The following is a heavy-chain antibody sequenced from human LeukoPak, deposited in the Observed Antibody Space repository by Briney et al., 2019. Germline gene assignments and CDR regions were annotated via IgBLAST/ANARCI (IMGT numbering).Heavy chain of an antibody. D-gene: IGHD3-10*01. J-gene: IGHJ6*03. CDR2: IRSKANSYAT. CDR1: GFTFSGSA. CDR3: TRLVRYGSGSYYYMDV. V-gene: IGHV3-73*01. Sequence: GGSLRLSCAASGFTFSGSAMHWVRQASGKGLEWVGRIRSKANSYATAYAASVKGRFTISRDDSKNTAYLQMNSLKTEDTAVYYCTRLVRYGSGSYYYMDVWGKGTTVTVSS.